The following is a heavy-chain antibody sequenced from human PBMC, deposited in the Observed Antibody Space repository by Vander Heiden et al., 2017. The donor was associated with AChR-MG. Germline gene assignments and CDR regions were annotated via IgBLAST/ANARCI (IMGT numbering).Heavy chain of an antibody. D-gene: IGHD2-15*01. CDR1: GFTFSSYW. CDR2: IKQDGSEK. J-gene: IGHJ6*02. V-gene: IGHV3-7*03. CDR3: ARDDCSGGSCEIGNYYYYGMDV. Sequence: EVQLVESGGGLVQPGGSLRLSCAASGFTFSSYWMSWARQAPGKGLEWVANIKQDGSEKYYVDSVKGRFTISRDNAKNSLYLQMNSLRAEDTAVYYCARDDCSGGSCEIGNYYYYGMDVWGQGTTVTVSS.